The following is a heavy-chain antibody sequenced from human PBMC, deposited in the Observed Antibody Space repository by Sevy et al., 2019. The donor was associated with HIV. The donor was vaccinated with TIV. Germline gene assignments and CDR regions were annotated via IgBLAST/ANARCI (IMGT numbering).Heavy chain of an antibody. CDR1: GDFINLYF. J-gene: IGHJ4*02. CDR3: ARESIGSVGDFDY. Sequence: SETLSLTCSVSGDFINLYFWSWIRRPPGKGLEWIGYIYSSGSTNYNPSLKSRVTISLATSKDQFSLKLSSVTAADTAVYYCARESIGSVGDFDYWGQGTLVTVSS. V-gene: IGHV4-59*01. D-gene: IGHD6-6*01. CDR2: IYSSGST.